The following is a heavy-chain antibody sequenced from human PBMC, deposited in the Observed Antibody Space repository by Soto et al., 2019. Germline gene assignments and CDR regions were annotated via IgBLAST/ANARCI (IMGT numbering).Heavy chain of an antibody. CDR2: INEDGSHK. J-gene: IGHJ4*02. D-gene: IGHD3-3*01. V-gene: IGHV3-7*04. Sequence: GGSLRLSCAASGFTFSSNWMNWVRQAPGKGLEWIININEDGSHKSYVDSVRDRFTVSRDNAKNSLYLQINSLRAEDTAVYYCVKGLRVAPGLDYWGQGALVTVSS. CDR1: GFTFSSNW. CDR3: VKGLRVAPGLDY.